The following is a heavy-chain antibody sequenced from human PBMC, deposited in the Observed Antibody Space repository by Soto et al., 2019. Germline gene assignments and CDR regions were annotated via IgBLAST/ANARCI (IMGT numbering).Heavy chain of an antibody. D-gene: IGHD4-17*01. J-gene: IGHJ6*02. V-gene: IGHV3-30*18. Sequence: PGGSLRLSCAASGFTFSSYGMHWVRQAPGKGLEWVAVISYDGSNKYYADSVKGRFTISRDNSKNTLYLQMNSLRAEDTAVYYCAKDTYGVYYYYGMDVWGQGTTVTVSS. CDR1: GFTFSSYG. CDR2: ISYDGSNK. CDR3: AKDTYGVYYYYGMDV.